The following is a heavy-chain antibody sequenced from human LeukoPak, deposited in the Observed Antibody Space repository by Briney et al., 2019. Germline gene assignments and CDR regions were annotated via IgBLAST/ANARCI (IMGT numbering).Heavy chain of an antibody. D-gene: IGHD3-9*01. CDR2: ITSSSSYI. V-gene: IGHV3-21*01. CDR3: ARRDKVYDILTGYYDILLDY. J-gene: IGHJ4*02. Sequence: SGGCLRPSCAASGFTFSSFSMNWVRQAPGKGLEWVSSITSSSSYIYYADSVKGRFTISRDNAKNSLYLQMNSLRAEDTAVYYCARRDKVYDILTGYYDILLDYWGQGTLVTVSS. CDR1: GFTFSSFS.